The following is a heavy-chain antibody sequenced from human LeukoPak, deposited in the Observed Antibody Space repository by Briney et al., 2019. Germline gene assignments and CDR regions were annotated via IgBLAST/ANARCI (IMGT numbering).Heavy chain of an antibody. V-gene: IGHV3-7*01. CDR3: ARGVYSGYDPTYYYYYMDV. CDR1: GFTFSSYW. D-gene: IGHD5-12*01. J-gene: IGHJ6*03. CDR2: IKQDGSEK. Sequence: GGSLRLSCAASGFTFSSYWMSWVRQAPGKGLEWVANIKQDGSEKYYVDSVKGRFTISRDNAKNSLYLQMNSLRAEDTAVYYCARGVYSGYDPTYYYYYMDVWGKGTTVTISS.